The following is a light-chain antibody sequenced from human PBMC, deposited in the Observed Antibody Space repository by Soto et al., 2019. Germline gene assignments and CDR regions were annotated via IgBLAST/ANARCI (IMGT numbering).Light chain of an antibody. Sequence: QSALTQPRSVSGSPGQSVTISCTGTSSDVGSFKYVSWYQQHPGKAPKVLIYDVSQRPSGVPDRFSAATSGNTASLTISGLQAEDEADYYCCSYAGSYVFGTGTKLTVL. V-gene: IGLV2-11*01. CDR3: CSYAGSYV. CDR2: DVS. J-gene: IGLJ1*01. CDR1: SSDVGSFKY.